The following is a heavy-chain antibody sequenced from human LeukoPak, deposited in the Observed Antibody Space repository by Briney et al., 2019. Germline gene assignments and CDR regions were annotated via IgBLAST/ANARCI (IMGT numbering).Heavy chain of an antibody. CDR1: SFTLASYW. J-gene: IGHJ4*02. V-gene: IGHV3-7*01. Sequence: GGSLRLSRAAPSFTLASYWMSWIRQAPGKGLEWVANIKQDGSEKYYVDSVKGRFTISRDNAKNSLYLQMNSQSAADTSVSYCARDTIWSGYRVSVDYWGQGTLVTVSS. CDR3: ARDTIWSGYRVSVDY. D-gene: IGHD3-3*01. CDR2: IKQDGSEK.